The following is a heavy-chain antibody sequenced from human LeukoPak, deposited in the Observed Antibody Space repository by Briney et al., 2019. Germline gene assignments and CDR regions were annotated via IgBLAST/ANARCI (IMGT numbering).Heavy chain of an antibody. J-gene: IGHJ4*02. CDR3: ASTESYYDSSGLYYFDY. V-gene: IGHV1-18*01. D-gene: IGHD3-22*01. Sequence: ASVKVSCKATRYTFTSYGISWLRQAPGQGLAWMGWISAYNGNTNYAQKLQGRVPMTTDTSTSSAYMELRSLRSDDTAVYYCASTESYYDSSGLYYFDYWGQGTLVTVSS. CDR2: ISAYNGNT. CDR1: RYTFTSYG.